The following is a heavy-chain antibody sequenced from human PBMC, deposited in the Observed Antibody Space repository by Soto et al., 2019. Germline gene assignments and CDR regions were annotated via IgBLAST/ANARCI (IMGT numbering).Heavy chain of an antibody. V-gene: IGHV5-51*01. D-gene: IGHD6-19*01. J-gene: IGHJ5*02. Sequence: PGESLKISCKGSGYSFTSYWIGWVRQMPGKGLEWMGIIYPGDSDTRYSPSFQGQVTISADKSISTAYLQWSSLKASDTAMYYCARYSEQWLVLTPNWFDPWGQGTLVT. CDR1: GYSFTSYW. CDR2: IYPGDSDT. CDR3: ARYSEQWLVLTPNWFDP.